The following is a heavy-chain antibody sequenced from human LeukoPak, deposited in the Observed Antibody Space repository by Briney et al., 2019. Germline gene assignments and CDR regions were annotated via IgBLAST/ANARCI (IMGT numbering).Heavy chain of an antibody. CDR1: GFTFSTYV. CDR3: ARTTTPHYYGSGSYDLGY. V-gene: IGHV3-30-3*01. D-gene: IGHD3-10*01. J-gene: IGHJ4*02. CDR2: ISYDGSNK. Sequence: GGSLRLSCAASGFTFSTYVMHWVRQGPGKGLEWVAVISYDGSNKYYADSVKGRVTISRDNSKNTLYLQMSSLSAEDTAVYYCARTTTPHYYGSGSYDLGYWGQGTLVTVPS.